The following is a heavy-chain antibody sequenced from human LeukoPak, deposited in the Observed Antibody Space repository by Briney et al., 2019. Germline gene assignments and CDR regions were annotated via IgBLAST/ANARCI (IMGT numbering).Heavy chain of an antibody. Sequence: AGGSLRLSCAASGFTVSSNYMSRVRQAPGKGLEWVSVIYSGGSTYYADSVKGRFTISRDNAKSSLDLEMNSLRAEDTAVYYCARAMSTFGGVRNYFDSWGQGTLVTVSS. V-gene: IGHV3-53*01. CDR3: ARAMSTFGGVRNYFDS. J-gene: IGHJ4*02. CDR2: IYSGGST. D-gene: IGHD3-16*01. CDR1: GFTVSSNY.